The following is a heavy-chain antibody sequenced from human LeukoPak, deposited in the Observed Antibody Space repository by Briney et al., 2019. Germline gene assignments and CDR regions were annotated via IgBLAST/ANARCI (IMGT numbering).Heavy chain of an antibody. Sequence: GGSLRLSCAASGFTFSSYTMNWVRQATGKGLEWVSAIGSAGDTYYPGSVKGRFTISKENAKNSLYLQMNSLRAGDTAVYYCARASYDFWSGYFPRRGYYYYYMDVWGKGTTVTVSS. D-gene: IGHD3-3*01. CDR2: IGSAGDT. V-gene: IGHV3-13*01. CDR1: GFTFSSYT. CDR3: ARASYDFWSGYFPRRGYYYYYMDV. J-gene: IGHJ6*03.